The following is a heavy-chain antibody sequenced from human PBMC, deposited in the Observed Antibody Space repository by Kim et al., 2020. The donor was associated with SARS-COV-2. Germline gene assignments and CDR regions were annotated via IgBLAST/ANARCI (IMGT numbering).Heavy chain of an antibody. CDR1: GGSISSYY. CDR2: IYYSGST. D-gene: IGHD6-6*01. J-gene: IGHJ6*02. Sequence: SETLSLTCTVSGGSISSYYWSWIRQPPGKGLEWIGYIYYSGSTNYNPSLKSRVTISVDTSKNQFSLKLSSVTAADTAVYYCARVVLAARPKVYYYYGMDVWGQGTTVTVSS. CDR3: ARVVLAARPKVYYYYGMDV. V-gene: IGHV4-59*13.